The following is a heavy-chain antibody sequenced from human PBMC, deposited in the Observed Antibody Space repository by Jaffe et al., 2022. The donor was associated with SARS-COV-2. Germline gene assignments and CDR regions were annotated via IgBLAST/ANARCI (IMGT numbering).Heavy chain of an antibody. CDR2: MSGSGNFI. J-gene: IGHJ4*02. V-gene: IGHV3-11*01. CDR3: ARDTEVGSDF. Sequence: QVQLVESGGGLVKPGGSLRLSCTASGFTFSNYYMSWIRQAPGKGLEWVSYMSGSGNFIYYSDSVKGRFTISRDNAKNSLYLQMHSLRAEDTAVYYCARDTEVGSDFWGQGTLVTVSS. D-gene: IGHD1-26*01. CDR1: GFTFSNYY.